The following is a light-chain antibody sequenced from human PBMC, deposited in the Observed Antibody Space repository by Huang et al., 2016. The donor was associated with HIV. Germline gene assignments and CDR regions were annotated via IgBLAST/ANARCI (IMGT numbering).Light chain of an antibody. CDR3: QQSYSCLT. CDR1: KFINTY. Sequence: IQITQSPSSLSASVGDKVTITCRTSKFINTYLNWDQQKPGEAPKVLIHGASNLEGGVPSRFSGTGSGTDFTLTISGLQPEYFATYYCQQSYSCLTFGGGTKVEVK. CDR2: GAS. V-gene: IGKV1-39*01. J-gene: IGKJ4*01.